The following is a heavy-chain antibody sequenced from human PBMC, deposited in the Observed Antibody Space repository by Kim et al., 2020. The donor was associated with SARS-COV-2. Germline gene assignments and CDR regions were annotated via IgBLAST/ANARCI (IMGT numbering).Heavy chain of an antibody. V-gene: IGHV3-53*01. CDR2: IYSGGST. Sequence: GGSLRLSCAASGFTVSSNYMSWVRQAPGKGLEWVSVIYSGGSTYYADSVKGRFTISRDNSKNTLYLQMNSLRAEDTAVYYCASSSGSSLFDYWGQGTLVTVSS. CDR1: GFTVSSNY. CDR3: ASSSGSSLFDY. D-gene: IGHD6-6*01. J-gene: IGHJ4*02.